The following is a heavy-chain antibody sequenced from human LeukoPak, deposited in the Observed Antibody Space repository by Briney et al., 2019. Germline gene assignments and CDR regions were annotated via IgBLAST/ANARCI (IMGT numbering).Heavy chain of an antibody. CDR3: ARGGSYLSAFDI. CDR2: IANDGKTT. V-gene: IGHV3-30*03. D-gene: IGHD1-26*01. Sequence: PGRSLRLSCAASGFTFSIYGTHWVRQAPGKGLEWVAVIANDGKTTYYADSVKGRFTISRDNSKNTLYLQMNSLRAEDTAVYYCARGGSYLSAFDIWGQGTMVTVSS. CDR1: GFTFSIYG. J-gene: IGHJ3*02.